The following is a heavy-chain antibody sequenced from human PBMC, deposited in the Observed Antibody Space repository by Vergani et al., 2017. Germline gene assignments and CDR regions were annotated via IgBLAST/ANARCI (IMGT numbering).Heavy chain of an antibody. V-gene: IGHV4-61*10. CDR2: IYYSGSA. Sequence: QVQLQESGPGLVKPSETLSLNCTVSGGSVSSGNYYWRWIRQPAGKGLEWIGYIYYSGSANYNPSLKSRVTISVDTSKNQFSLKLTSVTAADTAVYYCARGYSGSWTGGYFDYWGQGTLVTVSS. CDR3: ARGYSGSWTGGYFDY. D-gene: IGHD6-13*01. CDR1: GGSVSSGNYY. J-gene: IGHJ4*02.